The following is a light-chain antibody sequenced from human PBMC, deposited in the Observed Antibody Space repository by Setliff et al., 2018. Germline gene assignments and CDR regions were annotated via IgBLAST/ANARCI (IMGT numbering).Light chain of an antibody. CDR1: SSDVGGYNY. V-gene: IGLV2-14*03. CDR2: EVT. Sequence: QSALAQPAAVSESPGQSVAISCAGTSSDVGGYNYVSWYQQHPGKAPKLMIYEVTKRPSGVSDRFSGSKSGNTASLTISGLQAEDEADYYCLSYTSKTTHALFAGGTKVTVL. CDR3: LSYTSKTTHAL. J-gene: IGLJ2*01.